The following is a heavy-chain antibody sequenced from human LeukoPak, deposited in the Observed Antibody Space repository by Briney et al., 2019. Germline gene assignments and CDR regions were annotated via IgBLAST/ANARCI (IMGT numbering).Heavy chain of an antibody. CDR3: AKGREVVVVPAATFDY. J-gene: IGHJ4*02. CDR1: GFTFSSYA. D-gene: IGHD2-2*01. Sequence: GGSLRLSCAASGFTFSSYAMSWVRQAPGKGLEWVSAISGSGGSTYYADSVKGRFTISRDNSKNTLYLQMNSLRAEDTAVYYCAKGREVVVVPAATFDYWGQGTLVTVSS. V-gene: IGHV3-23*01. CDR2: ISGSGGST.